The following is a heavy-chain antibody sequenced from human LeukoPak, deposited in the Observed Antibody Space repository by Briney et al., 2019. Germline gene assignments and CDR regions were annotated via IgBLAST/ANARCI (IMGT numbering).Heavy chain of an antibody. Sequence: SETLSLTCTVSGGSISSYYWSWIRQPPGKGLEWIGYIYYSGSTNYNPSLKSRVTISVDTSKNQFSLRLSSVTAADTAVYYCAKLLNFAFDIWGQGTMVTVSS. CDR2: IYYSGST. J-gene: IGHJ3*02. CDR1: GGSISSYY. CDR3: AKLLNFAFDI. D-gene: IGHD3-10*01. V-gene: IGHV4-59*01.